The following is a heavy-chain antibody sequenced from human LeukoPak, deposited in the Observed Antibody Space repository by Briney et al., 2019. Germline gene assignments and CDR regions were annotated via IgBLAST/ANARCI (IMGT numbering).Heavy chain of an antibody. V-gene: IGHV3-21*01. J-gene: IGHJ2*01. CDR1: GFIFSSYS. CDR3: ARDLLIAAAGISWYFDL. CDR2: ISSSSSYI. Sequence: GGSLRLSCAASGFIFSSYSMNWVRQAPGKGLEWVSSISSSSSYIYYADSVKGRFTISRDNAKNSLYLQMNSLRAEDTAVYYCARDLLIAAAGISWYFDLWGRGTLVTVSS. D-gene: IGHD6-13*01.